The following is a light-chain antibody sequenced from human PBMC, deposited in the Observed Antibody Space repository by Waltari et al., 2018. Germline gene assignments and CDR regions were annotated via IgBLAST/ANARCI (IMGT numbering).Light chain of an antibody. Sequence: QSALTQPASVSGSPGQSITIPCTGTATAVGGYNYVSWYQQHPGNAPNLIIFDVSSRPSGISNRFSGSKFGNTASLTISGVQPEDEADYYCCSFTSSSTWVFGGGTKLTVL. V-gene: IGLV2-14*03. J-gene: IGLJ3*02. CDR3: CSFTSSSTWV. CDR2: DVS. CDR1: ATAVGGYNY.